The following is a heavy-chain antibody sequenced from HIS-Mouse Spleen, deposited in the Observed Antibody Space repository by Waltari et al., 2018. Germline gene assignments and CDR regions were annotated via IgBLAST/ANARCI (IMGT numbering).Heavy chain of an antibody. J-gene: IGHJ4*02. Sequence: QVQLVESGGGGVQTGRSLRLSCAASGFTVSSYAMHWVRQVPGKGLEWVAVISYDGSNKYYADSVKDRFTISRDNSKNTLYLQMNSLRAEDTAVYYCARDHSGWYFDYWGQGTLVTVSS. D-gene: IGHD6-19*01. V-gene: IGHV3-30-3*01. CDR2: ISYDGSNK. CDR3: ARDHSGWYFDY. CDR1: GFTVSSYA.